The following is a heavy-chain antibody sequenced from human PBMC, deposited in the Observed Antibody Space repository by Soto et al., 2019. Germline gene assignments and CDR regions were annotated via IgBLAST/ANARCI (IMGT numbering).Heavy chain of an antibody. J-gene: IGHJ4*02. CDR3: ARLNYYGSGSYYPHHDY. V-gene: IGHV5-10-1*01. D-gene: IGHD3-10*01. CDR2: IDPSDSYT. Sequence: GESLKISCKGSGYSFTSYWISWVRQMPGKGLEWMGRIDPSDSYTNYSPSFQGHVTISADKSISTAYLQWSSLKASDTAMYYCARLNYYGSGSYYPHHDYWGQGTLVTVSS. CDR1: GYSFTSYW.